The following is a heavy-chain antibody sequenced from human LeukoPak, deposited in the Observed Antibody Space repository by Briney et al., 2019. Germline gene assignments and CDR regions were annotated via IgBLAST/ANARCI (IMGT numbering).Heavy chain of an antibody. Sequence: SETLSLTCAVYGGSFSGYYWSWIRQPPGKGLEWIGEINHSGSTNYNPSLKSRVTISVDTSKNQFSLKLSSVTAADTAVYYCARGYDSSGPYYYYYYYMDVWGKGTTVTVS. CDR1: GGSFSGYY. J-gene: IGHJ6*03. V-gene: IGHV4-34*01. CDR3: ARGYDSSGPYYYYYYYMDV. D-gene: IGHD3-22*01. CDR2: INHSGST.